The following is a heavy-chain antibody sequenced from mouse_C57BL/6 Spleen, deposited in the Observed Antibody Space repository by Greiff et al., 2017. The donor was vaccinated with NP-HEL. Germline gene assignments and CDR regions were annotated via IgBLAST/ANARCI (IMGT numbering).Heavy chain of an antibody. Sequence: VQLQQPGAELVKPGASVKLSCKASGYTFTSYWMQWVKQRPGQGLEWIGEIDPSDSYTNYNQKFKGKATLTVDTSSSTAYMQLSSLTSEDSAVYYCAGAYYGSLDYWGQGTTLTVSS. CDR3: AGAYYGSLDY. V-gene: IGHV1-50*01. CDR2: IDPSDSYT. CDR1: GYTFTSYW. J-gene: IGHJ2*01. D-gene: IGHD1-1*01.